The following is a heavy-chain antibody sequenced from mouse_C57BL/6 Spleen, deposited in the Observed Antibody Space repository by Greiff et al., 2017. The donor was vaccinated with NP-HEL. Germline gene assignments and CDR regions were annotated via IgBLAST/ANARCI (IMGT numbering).Heavy chain of an antibody. J-gene: IGHJ3*01. CDR1: GYTFTDYE. CDR2: IDPETGGT. D-gene: IGHD4-1*01. V-gene: IGHV1-15*01. CDR3: TSSNWEGWFAY. Sequence: VQLQQSGAELVRPGASVTLSCKASGYTFTDYEMHWVKQTPVHGLEWIGAIDPETGGTAYNQKFKGKAILTADKSSSTAYTELRSLTSEDSAVYYCTSSNWEGWFAYWGQGTLVTVSA.